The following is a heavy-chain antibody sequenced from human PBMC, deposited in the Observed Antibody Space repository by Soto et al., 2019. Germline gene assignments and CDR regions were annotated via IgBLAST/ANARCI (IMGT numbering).Heavy chain of an antibody. CDR1: GFNFDNYG. CDR3: AKDRVGGTFYTPLGF. D-gene: IGHD1-7*01. CDR2: ITYDRSFQ. J-gene: IGHJ4*02. V-gene: IGHV3-30*18. Sequence: QVQLVESGGGVVQPGGSLRLSCQASGFNFDNYGMHWVRQAPGKGLEWVAVITYDRSFQYYADSVKGRFTISRDNSKNTLFLHLNTLKPEDTAVYHCAKDRVGGTFYTPLGFWGQGTLVTVSS.